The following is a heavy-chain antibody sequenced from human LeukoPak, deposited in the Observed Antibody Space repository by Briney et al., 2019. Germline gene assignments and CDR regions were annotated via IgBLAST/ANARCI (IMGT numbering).Heavy chain of an antibody. CDR2: IYSGGRT. CDR1: GFTVSDHY. Sequence: GGSLRLSCAVSGFTVSDHYMSWVRQAPGKGLEWVSVIYSGGRTYYADSVKGRFTISRDISKNTLYLQTNSLRAEDTAVYYCARHDWFDPWGQGTLVTVSS. CDR3: ARHDWFDP. V-gene: IGHV3-53*01. J-gene: IGHJ5*02.